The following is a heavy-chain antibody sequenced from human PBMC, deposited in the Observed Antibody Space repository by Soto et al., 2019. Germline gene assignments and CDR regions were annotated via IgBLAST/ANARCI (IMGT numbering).Heavy chain of an antibody. J-gene: IGHJ6*02. Sequence: QVQLVQSGAEVTKPGASVKVSCKASGNTFTSYDINWVRQAPGQGLARMGGIIPNSGTIYLAQKFQDRVILSADDLGITANLELNSLRSDDTAVYYCARGYCSGGNCYSGMCVWAQGTTVTVSS. CDR2: IIPNSGTI. D-gene: IGHD2-15*01. CDR3: ARGYCSGGNCYSGMCV. V-gene: IGHV1-69*13. CDR1: GNTFTSYD.